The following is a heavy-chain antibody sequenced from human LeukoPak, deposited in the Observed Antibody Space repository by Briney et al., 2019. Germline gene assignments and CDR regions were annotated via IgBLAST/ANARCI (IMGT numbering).Heavy chain of an antibody. CDR1: GGSISGSF. CDR2: VFDRGTT. CDR3: ARATATWYFDL. Sequence: SETLSLTCTVSGGSISGSFWHWIRQPPGKGLEWMGYVFDRGTTAYNPSLKRRVTMSLDTSKSQFSLNLSSVTAADTAVYYCARATATWYFDLWGRSTLVTVSS. D-gene: IGHD1-1*01. J-gene: IGHJ2*01. V-gene: IGHV4-59*01.